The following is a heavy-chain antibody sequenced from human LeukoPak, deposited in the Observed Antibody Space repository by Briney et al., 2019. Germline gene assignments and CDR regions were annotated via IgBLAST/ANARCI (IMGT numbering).Heavy chain of an antibody. CDR2: IYTSGST. V-gene: IGHV4-4*07. CDR3: ARDKADYYDSSGYYLDAFDI. Sequence: SETLSLTCTVSGGSISSYYWSWIRQPAGKGLEWIGRIYTSGSTNYNPSLKSRATMSVDTSKNQFSLKLSSVTAADTAVYYCARDKADYYDSSGYYLDAFDIWGQGTMVTVSS. D-gene: IGHD3-22*01. CDR1: GGSISSYY. J-gene: IGHJ3*02.